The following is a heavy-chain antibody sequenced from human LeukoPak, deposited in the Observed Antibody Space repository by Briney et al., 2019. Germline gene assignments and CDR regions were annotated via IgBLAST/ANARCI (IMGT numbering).Heavy chain of an antibody. CDR2: IWSDGSRK. CDR3: AKDLGVLRSGERHPDNWFDS. D-gene: IGHD1-1*01. V-gene: IGHV3-33*06. Sequence: GGSPRLSCAASGFTFTNFAMHWVRQAPGKGLVWVAVIWSDGSRKEYIDSVKDRFTVSRDNSKNTLYLQMNSLRAEDTALYFCAKDLGVLRSGERHPDNWFDSWGQGTLVTVSS. CDR1: GFTFTNFA. J-gene: IGHJ5*01.